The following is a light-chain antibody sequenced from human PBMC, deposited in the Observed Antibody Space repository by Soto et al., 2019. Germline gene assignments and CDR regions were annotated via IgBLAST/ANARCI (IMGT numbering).Light chain of an antibody. CDR1: SSNIGRNT. Sequence: QSVLTQAPSASETPGQRVTISWSGGSSNIGRNTVNWYQQLPGTAPKLLIYSNNRRPSGVPDRFSGSKSGTSASLAISGLQSEDEADYYCAAWDDSLTDYVFGTGTKLTVL. CDR3: AAWDDSLTDYV. J-gene: IGLJ1*01. CDR2: SNN. V-gene: IGLV1-44*01.